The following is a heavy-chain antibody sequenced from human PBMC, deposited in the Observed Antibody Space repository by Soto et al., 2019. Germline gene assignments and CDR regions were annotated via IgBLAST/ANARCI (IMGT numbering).Heavy chain of an antibody. CDR2: IYSGGST. J-gene: IGHJ4*02. CDR3: ERGRSSGWYYFDY. Sequence: GGSLRLSCAASGFTVSSNYMSWVRQAPGKGLEWVSVIYSGGSTYYADSVKGRFTISRHNYKNTLYLQMNSLRAEDPAVYYCERGRSSGWYYFDYWGQGTLVTVSS. D-gene: IGHD6-19*01. V-gene: IGHV3-53*04. CDR1: GFTVSSNY.